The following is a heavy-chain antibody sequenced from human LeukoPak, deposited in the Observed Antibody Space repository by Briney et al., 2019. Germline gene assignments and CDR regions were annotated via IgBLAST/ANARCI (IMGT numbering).Heavy chain of an antibody. CDR2: IRYDGSNK. V-gene: IGHV3-30*02. J-gene: IGHJ6*03. CDR1: GFTFSSYA. CDR3: AKVGGNYYGSGSYYTINYYYYYMDV. D-gene: IGHD3-10*01. Sequence: GSLRLSCAASGFTFSSYAMHWVRQAPGKGLERVAFIRYDGSNKYYADSVKGRFTISRDNSKNTLYLQMNSLRAEDTAVYYCAKVGGNYYGSGSYYTINYYYYYMDVWGKGTTVTISS.